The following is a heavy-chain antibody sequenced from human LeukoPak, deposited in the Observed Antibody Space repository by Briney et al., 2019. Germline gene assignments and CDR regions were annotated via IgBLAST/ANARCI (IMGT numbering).Heavy chain of an antibody. D-gene: IGHD3-10*01. CDR3: ARGPNYGSRSDYLDY. J-gene: IGHJ4*02. Sequence: GGSLRLSCAASGFTFSDYWMNWVRQAPGKGLEWVANMKGDGSGKYCVDCVKGRFTISRDNAKNSLYLQINSLRAEDTAVYYCARGPNYGSRSDYLDYWGQGTLDTVSS. V-gene: IGHV3-7*03. CDR1: GFTFSDYW. CDR2: MKGDGSGK.